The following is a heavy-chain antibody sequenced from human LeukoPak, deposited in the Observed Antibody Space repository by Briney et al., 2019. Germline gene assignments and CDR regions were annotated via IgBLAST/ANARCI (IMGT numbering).Heavy chain of an antibody. D-gene: IGHD6-19*01. CDR1: GFTFSSNS. J-gene: IGHJ4*02. Sequence: PGGSLRLSCEASGFTFSSNSMNWVRQAPGKGLEWVSSISSSSSYIYYADSVKGRFTISRDNAKNSLYLQMNSLRAEDTAVYYCARKSVAVAGPLDYWGQGTLVTVSS. V-gene: IGHV3-21*01. CDR2: ISSSSSYI. CDR3: ARKSVAVAGPLDY.